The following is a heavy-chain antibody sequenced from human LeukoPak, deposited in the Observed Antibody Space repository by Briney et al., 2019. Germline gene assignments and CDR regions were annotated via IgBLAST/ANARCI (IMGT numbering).Heavy chain of an antibody. D-gene: IGHD6-19*01. CDR2: VFHSGST. Sequence: SETLSLTCTVSGGSVSSISYYWSWIRQPPGKGLEWIGYVFHSGSTNYNPSLKSRVTISVDTSRNQFSLRLSSVTAADTAVYYCARDVQRWLDLQYYYHGMDVWGQGTTVTVS. V-gene: IGHV4-61*01. CDR1: GGSVSSISYY. CDR3: ARDVQRWLDLQYYYHGMDV. J-gene: IGHJ6*02.